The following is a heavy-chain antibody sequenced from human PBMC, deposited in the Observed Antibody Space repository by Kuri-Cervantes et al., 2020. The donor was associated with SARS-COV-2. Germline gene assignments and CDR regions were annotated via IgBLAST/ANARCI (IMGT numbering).Heavy chain of an antibody. Sequence: ESLKISCAVYGGSFSGYYWTWIRQPPGKGLEWMGEIHHSGSTNYNPSLKSRVTISVDTSKNQFSLKLGTVTAADTAVYYCARGPVYYYDSSVYYFYYYYMDVWGKGTTVTVAS. V-gene: IGHV4-34*01. CDR2: IHHSGST. D-gene: IGHD3-22*01. CDR1: GGSFSGYY. CDR3: ARGPVYYYDSSVYYFYYYYMDV. J-gene: IGHJ6*03.